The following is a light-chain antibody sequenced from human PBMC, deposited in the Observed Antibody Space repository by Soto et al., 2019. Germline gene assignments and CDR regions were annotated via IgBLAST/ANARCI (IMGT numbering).Light chain of an antibody. CDR1: QSVSSSY. CDR2: GAS. Sequence: DIVLTQSPGTLSLSPGERATLSCRASQSVSSSYLAWYQQKPGQAPRLLIYGASIRATGIPDRFSGSGSGTDFTLTISRLEPEDFAVYYCQQRSNWPFLTFGGGTKVEIK. CDR3: QQRSNWPFLT. J-gene: IGKJ4*01. V-gene: IGKV3D-20*02.